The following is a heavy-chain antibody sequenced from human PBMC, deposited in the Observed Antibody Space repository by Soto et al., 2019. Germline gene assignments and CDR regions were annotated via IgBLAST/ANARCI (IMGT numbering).Heavy chain of an antibody. CDR1: GGTFSSYA. V-gene: IGHV1-69*13. D-gene: IGHD2-21*01. Sequence: SVKVSCKASGGTFSSYAISWVRQAPGQGLEWMGGIIPIFGTANYAQKFQGRVTITADESTSTAYMGLSSLRSEDTAVYYCARVVEMAIFAFDIWGQGTMVTVSS. CDR2: IIPIFGTA. CDR3: ARVVEMAIFAFDI. J-gene: IGHJ3*02.